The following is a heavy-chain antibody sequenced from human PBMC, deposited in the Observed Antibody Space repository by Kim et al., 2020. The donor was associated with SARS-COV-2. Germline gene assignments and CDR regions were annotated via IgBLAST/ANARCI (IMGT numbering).Heavy chain of an antibody. Sequence: SETLSLTCAVYGGSFSGYYWSWIRQPPGKGLEWIGEINHSGSTNYNPSLKSRVTISVDTSKNQFSLKLSSVTAADTAVYYCARGLDKQEMVPAAEPFDYWGQGTLVTVSS. V-gene: IGHV4-34*01. CDR3: ARGLDKQEMVPAAEPFDY. CDR1: GGSFSGYY. J-gene: IGHJ4*02. D-gene: IGHD2-2*01. CDR2: INHSGST.